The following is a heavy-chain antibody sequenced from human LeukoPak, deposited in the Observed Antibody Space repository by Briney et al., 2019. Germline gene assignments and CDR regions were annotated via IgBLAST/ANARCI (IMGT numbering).Heavy chain of an antibody. Sequence: PGGSLRPSCAASGFTFSSYAMHWVRQAPGKGLEWVAVISYDGSNKYYADSVKGRFTISRDNSKNTLYLLMNSLRAEDTAVYYCAGDRATSYFDYWGQGALVTISS. CDR3: AGDRATSYFDY. D-gene: IGHD1-26*01. CDR2: ISYDGSNK. CDR1: GFTFSSYA. V-gene: IGHV3-30-3*01. J-gene: IGHJ4*02.